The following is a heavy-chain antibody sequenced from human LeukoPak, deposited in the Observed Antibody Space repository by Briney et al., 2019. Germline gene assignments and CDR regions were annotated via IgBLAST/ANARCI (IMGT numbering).Heavy chain of an antibody. V-gene: IGHV3-43*01. J-gene: IGHJ6*03. CDR3: AKDSAAVNYYYYMDV. CDR1: GFTFDDYT. D-gene: IGHD6-13*01. CDR2: ISWDGGST. Sequence: GGSLRLSCAASGFTFDDYTMHWVRQAPGKGLEWVSLISWDGGSTYYADSVKGRFTISRDNSKNSLYLQMNSLRTEDTALYYCAKDSAAVNYYYYMDVWGKGTTVTVSS.